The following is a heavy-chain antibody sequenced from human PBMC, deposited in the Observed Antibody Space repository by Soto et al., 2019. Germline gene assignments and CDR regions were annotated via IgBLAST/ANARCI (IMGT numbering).Heavy chain of an antibody. V-gene: IGHV1-18*04. CDR1: GYTFTSYG. Sequence: QVQLVQSGAEVKKPGASVKVSCKASGYTFTSYGISWVRQAPGQGLEWMGWISAYNGNTNYAQKLQGRVTMTTDTSTSTSYMALRSLRSDDTAVYYWARAQEGATQRYYYYGMDVWGQGTTVTFSS. CDR2: ISAYNGNT. CDR3: ARAQEGATQRYYYYGMDV. J-gene: IGHJ6*02. D-gene: IGHD1-26*01.